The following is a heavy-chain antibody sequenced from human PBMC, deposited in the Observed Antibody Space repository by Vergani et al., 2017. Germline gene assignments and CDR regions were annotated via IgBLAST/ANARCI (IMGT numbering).Heavy chain of an antibody. CDR2: IYTSGST. CDR1: GGSISSYY. D-gene: IGHD3-3*01. CDR3: ARGPPDYDFWGGYYDYGMDV. V-gene: IGHV4-4*07. Sequence: QVQLQESGPGLVKPSQTLSLTCTVSGGSISSYYWSWIRQPAGKGLEWIGRIYTSGSTNYNPSLKSRVTMSVDTSKNQFSLKLSSVTAADTAGYYCARGPPDYDFWGGYYDYGMDVWSQGSTVTVSS. J-gene: IGHJ6*02.